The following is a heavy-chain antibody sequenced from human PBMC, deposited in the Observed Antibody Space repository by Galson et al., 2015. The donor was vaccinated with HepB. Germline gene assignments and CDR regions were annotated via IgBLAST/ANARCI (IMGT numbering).Heavy chain of an antibody. V-gene: IGHV6-1*01. D-gene: IGHD3-10*01. CDR3: ARVGMDRFGESPNGMDV. CDR1: GDSVSSNSAA. CDR2: TYYRSKWYN. Sequence: CAISGDSVSSNSAAWNWIRQSPSRGLEWLGRTYYRSKWYNDYAVSVKSRITINPDTSKNQFSLQLNSVTPEDTAVYYCARVGMDRFGESPNGMDVWGQGTTVTVSS. J-gene: IGHJ6*02.